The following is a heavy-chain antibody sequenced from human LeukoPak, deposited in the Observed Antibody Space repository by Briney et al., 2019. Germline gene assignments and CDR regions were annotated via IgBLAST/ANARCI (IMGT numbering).Heavy chain of an antibody. CDR3: ARHGGESIVAMILHAFDI. V-gene: IGHV4-59*08. J-gene: IGHJ3*02. Sequence: SETLSLTCTVSGGSICSYSWSWIRQPPGKGLEWIGSIYYSGSTNYNPSLKSRVTMSVDTSKNQFSLKLSSVTAADTAVYYCARHGGESIVAMILHAFDIWGQGTTVNVSS. CDR2: IYYSGST. CDR1: GGSICSYS. D-gene: IGHD5-12*01.